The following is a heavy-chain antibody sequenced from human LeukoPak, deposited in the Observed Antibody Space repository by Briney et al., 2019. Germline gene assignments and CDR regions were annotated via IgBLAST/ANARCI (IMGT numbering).Heavy chain of an antibody. J-gene: IGHJ3*02. CDR3: ARDLVTVTKGFDI. CDR2: ISYIGST. D-gene: IGHD4-17*01. CDR1: NDSFSSHY. Sequence: SETLSLTCAVSNDSFSSHYWTWIRQPPGKGLEWIGYISYIGSTNYNPSLKSRVTISIDTSKNQFSLKLSSVTAADTAVYYCARDLVTVTKGFDIWGQGTMVSVSS. V-gene: IGHV4-59*11.